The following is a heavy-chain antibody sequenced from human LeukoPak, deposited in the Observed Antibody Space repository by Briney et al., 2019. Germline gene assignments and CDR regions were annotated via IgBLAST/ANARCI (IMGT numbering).Heavy chain of an antibody. CDR2: INHSGST. Sequence: SETLSLTCAVYGGSFSGHYWSWIRQPPGKGLEWIGEINHSGSTNYNPSLKSRVTISVDTSKNQFSLKLNSVTPEDTAVYYCARGAAGAIDYWGQGTLVTVSS. CDR1: GGSFSGHY. V-gene: IGHV4-34*01. CDR3: ARGAAGAIDY. J-gene: IGHJ4*02. D-gene: IGHD6-13*01.